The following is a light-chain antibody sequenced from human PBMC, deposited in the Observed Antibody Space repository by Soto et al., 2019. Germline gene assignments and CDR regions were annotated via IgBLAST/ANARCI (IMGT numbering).Light chain of an antibody. CDR3: QQYNSYSPKT. V-gene: IGKV1-5*01. Sequence: DIQMTQSPPSLSGSFGDRVTITFRASQSISSWLAWYQQKPGKAPKLLIYDASSLESGVPSRFSGSGSGTEFTLTISSLQPDDFATYYCQQYNSYSPKTFGQGTKV. CDR2: DAS. J-gene: IGKJ1*01. CDR1: QSISSW.